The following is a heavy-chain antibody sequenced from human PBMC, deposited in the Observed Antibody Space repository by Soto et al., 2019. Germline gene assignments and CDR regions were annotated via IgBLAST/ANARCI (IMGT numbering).Heavy chain of an antibody. V-gene: IGHV5-51*01. Sequence: GESLKISCKGSGYSFTSYCINWVRQMPGKGLEWMGIIYPGDSDTRYSPSFQGQVTISADKSIDTAYLQWRSLKASDTAVYYCARHHGSPGSYFGLDVWGQGTTVTVSS. CDR1: GYSFTSYC. J-gene: IGHJ6*02. CDR2: IYPGDSDT. CDR3: ARHHGSPGSYFGLDV. D-gene: IGHD6-13*01.